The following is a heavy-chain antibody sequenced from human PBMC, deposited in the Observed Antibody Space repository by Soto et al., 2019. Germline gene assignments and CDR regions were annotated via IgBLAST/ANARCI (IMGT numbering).Heavy chain of an antibody. V-gene: IGHV4-34*01. Sequence: SETLFLTCAVYGGSVSSGSYYWSWIRQPPGKGLEWIAEISHSGRIHFNPSLKSRVTISVDTSKNQFSLKMSSVTAADTALYYCARVERGTTTTVVDAFDIWGQGTMVTVSS. CDR2: ISHSGRI. CDR1: GGSVSSGSYY. D-gene: IGHD4-4*01. J-gene: IGHJ3*02. CDR3: ARVERGTTTTVVDAFDI.